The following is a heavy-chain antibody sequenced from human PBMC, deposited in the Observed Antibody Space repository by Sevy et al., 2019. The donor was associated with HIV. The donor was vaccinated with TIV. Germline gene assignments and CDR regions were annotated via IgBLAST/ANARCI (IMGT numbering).Heavy chain of an antibody. CDR1: GGSVSSSSYY. CDR2: IHYSGST. CDR3: ARVSTMVQVVTYYFDY. Sequence: SETLSLTCTVSGGSVSSSSYYWSWIRQPPGKGLEWIGYIHYSGSTDYNPSLKSRVTISVDTSKNQFSLKLSSVTADTAVYYCARVSTMVQVVTYYFDYWGQGTLVTVSS. D-gene: IGHD3-10*01. J-gene: IGHJ4*02. V-gene: IGHV4-61*01.